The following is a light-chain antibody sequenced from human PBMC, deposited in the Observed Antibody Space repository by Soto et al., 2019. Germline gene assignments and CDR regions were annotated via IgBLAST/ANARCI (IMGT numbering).Light chain of an antibody. V-gene: IGKV3-15*01. CDR2: GAS. CDR3: QHYNNWPPWT. J-gene: IGKJ1*01. Sequence: EIVMTQSPATLSVSPGERATLSCRASQSVSSNLAWYQQKPGQAPRLLIYGASTRATGIPARFSGSGSGTEFTLTISSLQGEDFAVYYSQHYNNWPPWTFGQGTKVEIK. CDR1: QSVSSN.